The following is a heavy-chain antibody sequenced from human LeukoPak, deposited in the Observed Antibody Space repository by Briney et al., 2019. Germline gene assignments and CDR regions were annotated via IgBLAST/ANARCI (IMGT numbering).Heavy chain of an antibody. CDR2: VNPNSGDT. CDR1: GYTFTGYY. Sequence: ASVKVSCKASGYTFTGYYMHWVRQAPGHGLEWMGWVNPNSGDTKYAQRFQGRVTMTRDTSINTAYLELSRLGSDDTAVYYCARDKYCSGGTCYYLLFDYWGQGTLVTVSS. V-gene: IGHV1-2*02. D-gene: IGHD2-15*01. J-gene: IGHJ4*02. CDR3: ARDKYCSGGTCYYLLFDY.